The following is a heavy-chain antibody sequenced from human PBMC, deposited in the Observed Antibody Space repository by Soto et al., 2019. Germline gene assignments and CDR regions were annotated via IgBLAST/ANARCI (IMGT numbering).Heavy chain of an antibody. CDR3: AKDAVPGDGLWLVAD. D-gene: IGHD2-21*02. CDR2: ITGSGGTI. CDR1: GFSFSKYA. V-gene: IGHV3-23*01. J-gene: IGHJ4*02. Sequence: DVQLLESGGGLVQPGGSLRLSCAASGFSFSKYAMIWVRQAPGKGQEWVSGITGSGGTIEYAASLKGRFTISRDNSKNTVDLQMNSLRAEDTAMYYCAKDAVPGDGLWLVADWGQGTLVTVS.